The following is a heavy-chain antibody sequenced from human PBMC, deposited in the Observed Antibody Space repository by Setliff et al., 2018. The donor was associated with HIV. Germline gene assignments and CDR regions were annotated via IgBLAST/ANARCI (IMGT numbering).Heavy chain of an antibody. Sequence: SETLSLTCSVSGYSVSSPYYWAWIRQSPGKGLEWIGSICHSGSTYYSPSLKSRVIISVDAANEQFSLRLSSVTAADTAVYYCARYTVDTFFFDYWGQGTLVTVSS. J-gene: IGHJ4*02. D-gene: IGHD4-17*01. CDR3: ARYTVDTFFFDY. CDR1: GYSVSSPYY. CDR2: ICHSGST. V-gene: IGHV4-38-2*02.